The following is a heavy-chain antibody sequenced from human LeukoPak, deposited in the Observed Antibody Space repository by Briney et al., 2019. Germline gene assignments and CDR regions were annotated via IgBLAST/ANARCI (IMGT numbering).Heavy chain of an antibody. D-gene: IGHD1-26*01. J-gene: IGHJ4*02. V-gene: IGHV3-7*01. CDR3: ARSGSDFDC. Sequence: GGSLRLSCAASGFTFSSYWMSWVRQAPGKGLEWVANIKQDGSEKNYVDSVKGRFTISRDNAKNSQYLQINSLRVEDTGVYYCARSGSDFDCWGQGTLVSVSS. CDR2: IKQDGSEK. CDR1: GFTFSSYW.